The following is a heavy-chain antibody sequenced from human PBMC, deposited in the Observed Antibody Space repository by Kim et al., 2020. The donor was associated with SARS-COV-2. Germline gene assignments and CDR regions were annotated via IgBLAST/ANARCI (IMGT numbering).Heavy chain of an antibody. V-gene: IGHV3-9*01. CDR2: ISWNSGSI. J-gene: IGHJ3*02. Sequence: GGSLRLSCAASGFTFGDYAMHWVRQAPGKGLEWVSGISWNSGSIGYADSVKGRFTISRDNAKNSLYLQMNSLRAEDTALYYCAKDIASPCRDGYNCAFDIWGQGTMVTVSS. CDR1: GFTFGDYA. CDR3: AKDIASPCRDGYNCAFDI. D-gene: IGHD5-12*01.